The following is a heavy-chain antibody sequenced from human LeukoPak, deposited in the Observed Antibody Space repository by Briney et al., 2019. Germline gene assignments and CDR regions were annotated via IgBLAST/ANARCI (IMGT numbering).Heavy chain of an antibody. CDR1: GGSISSGGYY. Sequence: KSSETLSLTCTVSGGSISSGGYYWSWIRQPPGKGLEWIGYIYHSGSTYYNPSLKSRVTISVDRSKNQFSLKLSSVTAADTAVYYCAKDGIGIAAAAFDYWGQGTLVTVSS. V-gene: IGHV4-30-2*01. D-gene: IGHD6-13*01. CDR2: IYHSGST. J-gene: IGHJ4*02. CDR3: AKDGIGIAAAAFDY.